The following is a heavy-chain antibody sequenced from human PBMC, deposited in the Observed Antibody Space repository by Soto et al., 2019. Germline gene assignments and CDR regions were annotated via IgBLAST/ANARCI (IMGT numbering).Heavy chain of an antibody. D-gene: IGHD2-15*01. Sequence: PSETLSLTCTVSGGSIRSGDYYWSWIRQHPGKGLEWIAYMSYSGTTYYNPSLKTRVIISVDTSTNQFSLKLSSVTAADTAVYYCARYCSGGTCQYAFDIWGQGTMVTVSS. CDR2: MSYSGTT. CDR1: GGSIRSGDYY. V-gene: IGHV4-31*03. CDR3: ARYCSGGTCQYAFDI. J-gene: IGHJ3*02.